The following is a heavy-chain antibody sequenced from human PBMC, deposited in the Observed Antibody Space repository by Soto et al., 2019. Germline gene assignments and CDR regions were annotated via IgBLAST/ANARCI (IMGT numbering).Heavy chain of an antibody. D-gene: IGHD2-2*01. CDR2: IIPTFGTA. CDR3: ARTIVVVPAADYYYYYGMDV. J-gene: IGHJ6*02. Sequence: SVKVSCKASGGTFSSYAISWVRQAPGQGLEWMGGIIPTFGTANYAQKFQGRVTITADKSTSTAYMELSSLRSEDTAVYYCARTIVVVPAADYYYYYGMDVWGQGTTVTVSS. CDR1: GGTFSSYA. V-gene: IGHV1-69*06.